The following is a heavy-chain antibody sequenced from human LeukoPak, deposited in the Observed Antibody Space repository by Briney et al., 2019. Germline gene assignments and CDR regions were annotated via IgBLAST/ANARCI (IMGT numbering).Heavy chain of an antibody. CDR3: ARDGGGDD. D-gene: IGHD3-10*01. CDR2: IYYSGST. J-gene: IGHJ4*02. V-gene: IGHV4-34*01. Sequence: SETLSLTCAVYGGSFSGYYWSWIRQPPGKGLEWIGSIYYSGSTYYNPSLKSRVTISVDTSKNQFSLKLSSVTAADTAVYYCARDGGGDDWGQGTLVTVSS. CDR1: GGSFSGYY.